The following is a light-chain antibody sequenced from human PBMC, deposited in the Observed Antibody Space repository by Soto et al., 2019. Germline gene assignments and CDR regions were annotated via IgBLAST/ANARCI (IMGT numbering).Light chain of an antibody. CDR1: QSVSSSY. CDR3: QQYGSSPLT. Sequence: ESVLTQSPGTLSLSPGERATLSCRASQSVSSSYLAWYQQKPGQAPRLLIYGASSRATGIPDRFSGSGSGTDFTLTISRLEPEDFAVYYCQQYGSSPLTFGGGTRLEIK. CDR2: GAS. J-gene: IGKJ5*01. V-gene: IGKV3-20*01.